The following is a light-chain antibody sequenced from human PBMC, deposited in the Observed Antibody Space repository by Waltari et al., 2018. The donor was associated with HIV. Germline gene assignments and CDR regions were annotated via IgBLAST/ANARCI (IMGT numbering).Light chain of an antibody. CDR3: HQYNDWWT. Sequence: EIVMTQSPATLSASPGERATLSCRASQSVLLIYGASTRATGIPARFSGSGSETEFTLTISSLQSEDFAVYHCHQYNDWWTFGQGTKVEV. CDR2: GAS. V-gene: IGKV3-15*01. CDR1: QSV. J-gene: IGKJ1*01.